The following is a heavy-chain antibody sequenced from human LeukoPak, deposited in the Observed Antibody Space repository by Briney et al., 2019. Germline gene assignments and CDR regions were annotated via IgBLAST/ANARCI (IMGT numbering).Heavy chain of an antibody. CDR1: GFTFSGYA. J-gene: IGHJ4*02. CDR2: ISGSGSSI. CDR3: TKDGGTSRYFDH. D-gene: IGHD3-16*01. V-gene: IGHV3-23*01. Sequence: GGSLRLSCAASGFTFSGYAMSWVRQAPGKGLEWVSAISGSGSSIFYADSVKGRFTISRDNSKNTLYVQMNGVRAEDTAVYYCTKDGGTSRYFDHWGQGVLVTVSS.